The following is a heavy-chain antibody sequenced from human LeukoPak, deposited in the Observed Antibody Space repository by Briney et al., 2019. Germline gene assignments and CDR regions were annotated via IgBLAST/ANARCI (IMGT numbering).Heavy chain of an antibody. CDR3: ARDVCSGGSCYSAFDY. CDR2: IIPIFGTA. CDR1: GGTFSSYA. Sequence: GSSVKVSCKASGGTFSSYAISWVRQAPGQGLEWMGGIIPIFGTANYAQKFQGRVTITADKPTSTAYMELSSLRSEDTAVYYCARDVCSGGSCYSAFDYWGQGTLVTVSS. J-gene: IGHJ4*02. V-gene: IGHV1-69*06. D-gene: IGHD2-15*01.